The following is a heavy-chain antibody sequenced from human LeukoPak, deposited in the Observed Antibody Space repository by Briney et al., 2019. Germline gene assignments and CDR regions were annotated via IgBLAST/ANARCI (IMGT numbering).Heavy chain of an antibody. CDR2: TYYRSKWNS. J-gene: IGHJ5*02. V-gene: IGHV6-1*01. CDR3: ARDPDSSYEWGPFDP. Sequence: SQTLSLTCAISGGSVSSNSASWNWIRQSPSRGLEWLGRTYYRSKWNSDYAISVQSRITINPDTSKNQFSLHLKSVTPEDTAVYYCARDPDSSYEWGPFDPWGQGTLVTVSS. CDR1: GGSVSSNSAS. D-gene: IGHD6-6*01.